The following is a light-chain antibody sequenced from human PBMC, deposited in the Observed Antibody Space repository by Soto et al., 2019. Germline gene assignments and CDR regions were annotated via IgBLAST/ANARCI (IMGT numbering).Light chain of an antibody. CDR2: SDN. V-gene: IGLV1-44*01. Sequence: QSALTQSPSASGTPGQRVSISCSGSTSNIGTHTVNWYQHVPGTAPKLLIYSDNQRPSAVPGRFSGSKSGTSASLAISGLLSEDEADYYCATWDDSLNVVFGGVTKLTVL. CDR1: TSNIGTHT. J-gene: IGLJ2*01. CDR3: ATWDDSLNVV.